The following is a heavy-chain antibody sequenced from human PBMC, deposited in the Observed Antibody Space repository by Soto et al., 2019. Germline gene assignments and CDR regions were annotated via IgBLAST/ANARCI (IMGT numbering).Heavy chain of an antibody. J-gene: IGHJ5*02. D-gene: IGHD3-10*01. CDR1: GGSISSYY. CDR2: IYYSGST. V-gene: IGHV4-59*01. Sequence: SETLSLTCTVSGGSISSYYWSWIRQPPGKGLEWIGYIYYSGSTNYNPSLKSRVTISVDTSKNQFSLKLGSVTAADTAVYYCARAYGSGRIWFDPWGQGTLVTVSS. CDR3: ARAYGSGRIWFDP.